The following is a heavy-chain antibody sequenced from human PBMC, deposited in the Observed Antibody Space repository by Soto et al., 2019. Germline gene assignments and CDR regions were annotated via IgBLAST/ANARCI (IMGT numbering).Heavy chain of an antibody. CDR2: IFHSGST. CDR3: ARDRYYGSGTYYNFYSGMDV. CDR1: GGSINSGYYY. D-gene: IGHD3-10*01. Sequence: LSLTCTVSGGSINSGYYYWTWVLHPPGNCVEWIGNIFHSGSTYYTPSLQSRVTISLDTSKNHFSLKLSSVTPADTAVYYCARDRYYGSGTYYNFYSGMDVWGQGTTVTVSS. J-gene: IGHJ6*02. V-gene: IGHV4-30-4*01.